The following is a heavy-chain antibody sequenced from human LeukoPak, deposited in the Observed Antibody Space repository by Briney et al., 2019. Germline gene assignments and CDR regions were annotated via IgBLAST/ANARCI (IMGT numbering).Heavy chain of an antibody. D-gene: IGHD2-2*02. CDR1: GGSISSSNYF. V-gene: IGHV4-39*01. CDR2: IYYSGST. CDR3: ARRGCISTTCYTAAEFYFDY. Sequence: KPSETLSLTCIVSGGSISSSNYFWGWIRQPPGKGLEWIGNIYYSGSTYSNPSLKSRVTLSVDTSKNQFSLKLTSVTAADTAVYYCARRGCISTTCYTAAEFYFDYWGQGTLVTASS. J-gene: IGHJ4*02.